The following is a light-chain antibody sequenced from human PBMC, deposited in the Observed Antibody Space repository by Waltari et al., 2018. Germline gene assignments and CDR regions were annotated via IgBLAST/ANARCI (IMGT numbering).Light chain of an antibody. Sequence: DIQMTQSPSTLSPSVGDTVTITCRASQSISDYLAWYQQKPGKAPKLLIYDASTLKNGVPSSFSGSVSGTEFTLTISSLQPDDFATYYCQHYSGFSSRTFGQGTKVDIK. CDR1: QSISDY. V-gene: IGKV1-5*01. CDR2: DAS. CDR3: QHYSGFSSRT. J-gene: IGKJ1*01.